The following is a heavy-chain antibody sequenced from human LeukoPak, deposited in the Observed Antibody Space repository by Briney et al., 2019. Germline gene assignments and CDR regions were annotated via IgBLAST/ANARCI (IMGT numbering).Heavy chain of an antibody. V-gene: IGHV3-23*01. Sequence: LPGGSLRLXCAASGFIFSNYAMSWVRQAPTKGLEWVSTISGGGDSTYYADSVKGRFTISRDYSKNTLYLQMNSLRAEDTAVYYCATIQYQLPPARWPSIYWGRGTLVTVSS. CDR3: ATIQYQLPPARWPSIY. CDR1: GFIFSNYA. D-gene: IGHD2-2*01. CDR2: ISGGGDST. J-gene: IGHJ4*02.